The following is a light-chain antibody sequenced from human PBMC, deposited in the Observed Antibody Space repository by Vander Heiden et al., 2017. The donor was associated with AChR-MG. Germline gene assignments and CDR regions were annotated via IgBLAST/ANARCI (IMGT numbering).Light chain of an antibody. CDR2: EVN. CDR3: QSYAGSKIV. Sequence: QSALTQPPSASGSPGQSVTISCTGTSSDVGGYNFLSWYQQHPAKAPKLIIYEVNKRPSGVPDRFSGSKSGNKASLTVSGLQAEDEADYYCQSYAGSKIVFGGGTKLTVL. CDR1: SSDVGGYNF. V-gene: IGLV2-8*01. J-gene: IGLJ2*01.